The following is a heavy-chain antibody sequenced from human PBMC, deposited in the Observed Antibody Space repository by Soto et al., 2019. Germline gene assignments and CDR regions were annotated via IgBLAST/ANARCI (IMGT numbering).Heavy chain of an antibody. CDR1: GGSFSGFH. Sequence: SETLSLTCAVYGGSFSGFHWSWIRQPPGEGLEWIGEVSYSGSTNYNPSLKSRVTISVDTSKNQFSLKLSSVTAADTAVYYCARDHLSLDYWGQGTLVTVSS. V-gene: IGHV4-34*01. CDR2: VSYSGST. J-gene: IGHJ4*02. CDR3: ARDHLSLDY.